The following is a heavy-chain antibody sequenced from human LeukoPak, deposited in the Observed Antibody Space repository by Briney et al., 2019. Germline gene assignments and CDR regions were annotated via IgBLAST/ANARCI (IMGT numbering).Heavy chain of an antibody. Sequence: ASVKVSCKASGYTFTGYYMHWVRQAPGQGLEWMGWINPNSDGTNYAQKFQGRVTMTRDTSISTAYMELSRLTSDDTALYYCARDIYGDYEGYWGQGTLVTVSS. V-gene: IGHV1-2*02. CDR1: GYTFTGYY. CDR2: INPNSDGT. D-gene: IGHD4-17*01. CDR3: ARDIYGDYEGY. J-gene: IGHJ4*02.